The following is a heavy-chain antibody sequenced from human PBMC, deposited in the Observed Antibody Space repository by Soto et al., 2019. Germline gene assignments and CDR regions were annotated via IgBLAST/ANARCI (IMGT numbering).Heavy chain of an antibody. V-gene: IGHV4-4*02. CDR3: ARDRATMIVATLLREILPGPDAFDI. CDR2: IYHSGGT. Sequence: QVQLQESGPGLVKPSGTLSLTCAVSGGSISSSNWWSWVRQPPGKGLEWIGEIYHSGGTNYNPSLKSRVTISVDKSKNQFSLKLSSVTAADTAVYYCARDRATMIVATLLREILPGPDAFDIWGQGTMVTVSS. D-gene: IGHD3-22*01. J-gene: IGHJ3*02. CDR1: GGSISSSNW.